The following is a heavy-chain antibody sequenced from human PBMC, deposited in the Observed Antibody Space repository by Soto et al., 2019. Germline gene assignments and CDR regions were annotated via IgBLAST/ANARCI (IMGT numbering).Heavy chain of an antibody. CDR2: IKSKTDGGTT. CDR1: GFTFSNVW. Sequence: EVQLVESGGGLVKPGGSLRLSCAAAGFTFSNVWMNWVRQAPGKGLEWVGRIKSKTDGGTTDYAAPVKGRFTISRDDSQNTLYLQMNSLKPDDTAVYYCTPLALKYSSGWYEFSDWGQGTLVTVSS. D-gene: IGHD6-19*01. V-gene: IGHV3-15*07. CDR3: TPLALKYSSGWYEFSD. J-gene: IGHJ4*02.